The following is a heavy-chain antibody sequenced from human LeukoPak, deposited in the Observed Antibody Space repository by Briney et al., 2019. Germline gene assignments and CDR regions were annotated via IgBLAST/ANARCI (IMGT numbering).Heavy chain of an antibody. CDR3: AKDAAAVVGTVYMDV. D-gene: IGHD6-13*01. J-gene: IGHJ6*03. CDR2: ISNFGDII. CDR1: GFTFSSYA. Sequence: GGSLRLSCAASGFTFSSYAMNWVRQAPGKGLEWIPHISNFGDIIHYADSVEGRFTISRDNAKNSLYLQMDSLRAEDTAVYYCAKDAAAVVGTVYMDVWGKGTTVTISS. V-gene: IGHV3-48*03.